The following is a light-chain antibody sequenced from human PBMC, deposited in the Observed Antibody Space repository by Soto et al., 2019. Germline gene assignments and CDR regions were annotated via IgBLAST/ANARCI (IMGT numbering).Light chain of an antibody. CDR3: QSYDSSLSAYV. Sequence: QPVRTQPPSGSGAPGQRVTISCTGSNSNIGAGYDVHWYQHLPGTAPRLLIYGNINRPSGVPDRFSGSKSGTSASLAITGLQAEDEADYYCQSYDSSLSAYVFGSGTKVTVL. CDR2: GNI. V-gene: IGLV1-40*01. CDR1: NSNIGAGYD. J-gene: IGLJ1*01.